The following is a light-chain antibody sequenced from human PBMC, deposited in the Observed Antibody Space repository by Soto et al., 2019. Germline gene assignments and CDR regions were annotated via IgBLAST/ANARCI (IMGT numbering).Light chain of an antibody. J-gene: IGKJ1*01. CDR1: QSVRSSY. CDR3: QQYGSSPQT. Sequence: EIVLTQSPGTLSLSPGERATLSCRASQSVRSSYFAWYQQQPGQAPRLLIYGASSRATGIPDRFSGSGSGTDFTLTISRLEPEDFAVYYCQQYGSSPQTFGQGTKVEIK. CDR2: GAS. V-gene: IGKV3-20*01.